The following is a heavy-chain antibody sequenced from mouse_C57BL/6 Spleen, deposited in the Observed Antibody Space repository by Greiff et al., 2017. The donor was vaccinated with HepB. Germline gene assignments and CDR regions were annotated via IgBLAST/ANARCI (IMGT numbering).Heavy chain of an antibody. CDR1: GFTFSSYT. V-gene: IGHV5-9*01. Sequence: EVQGVESGGGLVKPGGSLKLSCAASGFTFSSYTMSWVRQTPEKRLEWVASISGGGGNTYYTDSVKGRFTISRDNAKNTLYLQMSSLRSEDTALYYCARHWDFDYWGQGTTHTVSS. CDR2: ISGGGGNT. CDR3: ARHWDFDY. J-gene: IGHJ2*01. D-gene: IGHD4-1*01.